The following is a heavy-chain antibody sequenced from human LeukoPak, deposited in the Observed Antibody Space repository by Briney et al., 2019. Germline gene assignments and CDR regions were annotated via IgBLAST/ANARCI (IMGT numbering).Heavy chain of an antibody. V-gene: IGHV3-15*01. J-gene: IGHJ4*02. CDR2: IKSKTDGGTT. Sequence: GGSLRLSCTASGFTFGDYAMSWVRQAPGKGLEWVGRIKSKTDGGTTDYAAPVKGRFTISRDDSKNTLYLQMNSLKTEDTAVYYCTTGPSMVRGLTIDYWGQGTLVTVSS. CDR3: TTGPSMVRGLTIDY. CDR1: GFTFGDYA. D-gene: IGHD3-10*01.